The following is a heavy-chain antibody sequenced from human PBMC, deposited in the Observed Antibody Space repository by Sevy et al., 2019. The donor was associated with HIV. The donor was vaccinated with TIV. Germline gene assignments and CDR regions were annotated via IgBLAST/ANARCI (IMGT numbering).Heavy chain of an antibody. CDR3: ASELATFGMAPYAH. CDR1: GDIYKSYT. V-gene: IGHV1-69*06. CDR2: VVPTFNSA. D-gene: IGHD2-2*01. Sequence: ASVKVSCKASGDIYKSYTINWVRQAPGQGLEWMGGVVPTFNSANYAQKFQGRATITADKSTRTAYMQLNSLTSEDTAVYYCASELATFGMAPYAHWGQGTLVTVSS. J-gene: IGHJ4*02.